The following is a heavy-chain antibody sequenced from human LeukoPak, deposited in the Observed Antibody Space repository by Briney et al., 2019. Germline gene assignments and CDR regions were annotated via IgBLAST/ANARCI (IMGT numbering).Heavy chain of an antibody. CDR3: ARALRYYDILTGYYPYYYYGMDV. CDR1: GYTFTSYY. CDR2: INPSGGSK. Sequence: GASVKVSCKASGYTFTSYYMHWVRQAPGQGLEWMGIINPSGGSKSYAQKFQGRVTMTRDTSTSTVYMELSSLRCEDTAVYYCARALRYYDILTGYYPYYYYGMDVWGQGTTVTVSS. D-gene: IGHD3-9*01. V-gene: IGHV1-46*01. J-gene: IGHJ6*02.